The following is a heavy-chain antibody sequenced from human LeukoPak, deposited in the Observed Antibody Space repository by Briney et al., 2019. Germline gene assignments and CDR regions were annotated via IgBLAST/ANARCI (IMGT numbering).Heavy chain of an antibody. CDR1: GFTFSSYW. D-gene: IGHD1-26*01. Sequence: PVGSLRLSCAASGFTFSSYWMTWVRQAPGKGLEWVANIKQDGSEKYYVDSVKGRFTISRDNAKNSLFLQMNSLRAEDTAVYYCARAKDVGYSYYYMDVWGKGPRSPSP. CDR3: ARAKDVGYSYYYMDV. V-gene: IGHV3-7*01. CDR2: IKQDGSEK. J-gene: IGHJ6*03.